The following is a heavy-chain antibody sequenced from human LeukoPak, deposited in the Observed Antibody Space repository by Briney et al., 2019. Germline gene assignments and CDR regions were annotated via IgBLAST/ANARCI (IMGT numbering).Heavy chain of an antibody. J-gene: IGHJ4*02. CDR3: ASQTSGYSGYSSHY. Sequence: GSLRLSFAASGFTFSSYAMSWVRQAPGKGLDWVSAISASGGSTSYADSVKGRFTISRDNSKNTLYLQMNSLRAVDTAVYYCASQTSGYSGYSSHYWGQGTLVTVSS. CDR2: ISASGGST. CDR1: GFTFSSYA. D-gene: IGHD5-12*01. V-gene: IGHV3-23*01.